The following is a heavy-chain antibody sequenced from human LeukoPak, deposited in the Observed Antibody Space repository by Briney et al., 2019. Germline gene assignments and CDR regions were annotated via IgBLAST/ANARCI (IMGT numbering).Heavy chain of an antibody. J-gene: IGHJ4*02. CDR1: GFTFSSYA. CDR3: AKIGALKDYYFDY. Sequence: AGGSLRLSCAASGFTFSSYAMSWVRQAPGKGLDWVSAISGSGGSTYYADSVKGRFTISRDNSKNTLYLQMNSLRAEDTAVYYCAKIGALKDYYFDYWGQGTLVTVSS. V-gene: IGHV3-23*01. CDR2: ISGSGGST. D-gene: IGHD1-26*01.